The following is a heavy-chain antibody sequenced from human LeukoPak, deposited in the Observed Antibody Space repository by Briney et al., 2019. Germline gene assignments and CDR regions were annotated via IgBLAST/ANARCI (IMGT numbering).Heavy chain of an antibody. CDR1: GGTFSSYA. D-gene: IGHD5-24*01. V-gene: IGHV1-69*05. J-gene: IGHJ6*03. Sequence: SVKVSCKASGGTFSSYAISWVRQAPGQGLEWMGGIIPIFGTANYAQKFQGRVTITTDESTSTAYMELSSLRSEDTAVYYCAIESRRDGYNHYYYYMDVWGKGTTVTVSS. CDR2: IIPIFGTA. CDR3: AIESRRDGYNHYYYYMDV.